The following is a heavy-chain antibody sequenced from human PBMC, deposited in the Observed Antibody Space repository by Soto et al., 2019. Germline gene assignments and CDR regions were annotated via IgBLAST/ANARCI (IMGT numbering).Heavy chain of an antibody. D-gene: IGHD3-10*01. CDR2: INYSGHT. V-gene: IGHV4-39*01. J-gene: IGHJ3*02. Sequence: QLQESGPGLVKPSETMSLTCTVSGDSSSGGIFYWGWMRQLAGKGLEWIGSINYSGHTYHNPSLKSRVTIPVDPSRNQFSLDLTSVTAADTAVYYCAGQRAWYGEWAFDIWGQGTMVTVSS. CDR3: AGQRAWYGEWAFDI. CDR1: GDSSSGGIFY.